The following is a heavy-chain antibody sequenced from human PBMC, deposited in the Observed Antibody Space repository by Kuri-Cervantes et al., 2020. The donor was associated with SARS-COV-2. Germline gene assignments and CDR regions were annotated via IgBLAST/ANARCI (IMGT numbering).Heavy chain of an antibody. V-gene: IGHV4-4*02. Sequence: SGPTLVKPTETLTLTCTVSGFSLSNARMGVSWIRQPPGKGLEWIGEINHSGSTNYNPSLKSRVTISVDTSKNQFSLKLSSVTAADTAVYYCARGPETVTADSNWFDPWGQGTLVTVSS. CDR2: INHSGST. D-gene: IGHD4-11*01. CDR3: ARGPETVTADSNWFDP. J-gene: IGHJ5*02. CDR1: GFSLSNARMG.